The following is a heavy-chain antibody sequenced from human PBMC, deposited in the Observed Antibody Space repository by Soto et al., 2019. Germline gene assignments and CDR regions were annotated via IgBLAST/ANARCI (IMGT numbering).Heavy chain of an antibody. J-gene: IGHJ1*01. CDR1: GFIFSSFA. CDR3: AREWIPISHTVVVTAIPLFPH. D-gene: IGHD2-21*02. Sequence: GGSLRLSCAASGFIFSSFAMHWVRQAPGKGLKWVAVISYDGSNKYYADSVKGRFTISRDNSKNTLYLQMNSLRAEDTAVYYCAREWIPISHTVVVTAIPLFPHWGQGTLVTVSS. V-gene: IGHV3-30-3*01. CDR2: ISYDGSNK.